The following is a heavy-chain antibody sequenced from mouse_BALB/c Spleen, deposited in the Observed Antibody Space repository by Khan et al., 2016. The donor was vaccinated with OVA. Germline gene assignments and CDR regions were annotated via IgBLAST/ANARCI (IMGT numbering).Heavy chain of an antibody. D-gene: IGHD1-1*01. CDR2: ISYSGRP. J-gene: IGHJ2*01. V-gene: IGHV3-2*02. Sequence: EVQLQESGPGLVKPSQSLSLTCTVTGYSITSDYAWNWIRQFPGNKLEWMGYISYSGRPSYNPSLKSRICITQDQSKNQFFLQLNSVTTEDTATYYFARSVTITTVVATDFDYWGQGTTLTVSA. CDR3: ARSVTITTVVATDFDY. CDR1: GYSITSDYA.